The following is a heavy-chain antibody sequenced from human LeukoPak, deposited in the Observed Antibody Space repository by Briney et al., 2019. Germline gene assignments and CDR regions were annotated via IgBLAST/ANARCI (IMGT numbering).Heavy chain of an antibody. Sequence: PGGSLRLACGASGFTFSNYWMHWVRQAPGKGLVWVSRINTDGGSTTYADSLKGRFTISRDNAKNTLYLQMNSLRAEDTAMYYCARDFRDYFDYWGQGTLVTVSS. CDR1: GFTFSNYW. CDR2: INTDGGST. CDR3: ARDFRDYFDY. V-gene: IGHV3-74*01. J-gene: IGHJ4*02.